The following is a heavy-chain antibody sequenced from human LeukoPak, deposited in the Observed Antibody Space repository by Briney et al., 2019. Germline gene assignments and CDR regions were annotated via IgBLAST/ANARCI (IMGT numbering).Heavy chain of an antibody. CDR3: ASRTVLRTMVRGVMPGYFQH. CDR1: GGSISSSSYY. D-gene: IGHD3-10*01. Sequence: SETLSLTCTVSGGSISSSSYYWGWIRQPPGKGLEWIGSIYYSGSTYYNPSLKSRVTISVDTSKNQFSLKLSSVTAADTAVYYCASRTVLRTMVRGVMPGYFQHWGQGTLVTVSS. CDR2: IYYSGST. V-gene: IGHV4-39*07. J-gene: IGHJ1*01.